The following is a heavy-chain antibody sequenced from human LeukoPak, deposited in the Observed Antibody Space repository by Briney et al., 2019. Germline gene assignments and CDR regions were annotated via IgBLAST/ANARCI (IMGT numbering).Heavy chain of an antibody. Sequence: GASVKVSCKASGYTFTRHGISWVRQAPGQGLEWMGWISCYNGDTNYAQKFQGRVTVTTVTSTSTSYMELRSLTSDDTAVYYCARDPSNTSGWKTWFDPWGQGTLVTVSS. V-gene: IGHV1-18*01. CDR2: ISCYNGDT. J-gene: IGHJ5*02. CDR1: GYTFTRHG. D-gene: IGHD6-19*01. CDR3: ARDPSNTSGWKTWFDP.